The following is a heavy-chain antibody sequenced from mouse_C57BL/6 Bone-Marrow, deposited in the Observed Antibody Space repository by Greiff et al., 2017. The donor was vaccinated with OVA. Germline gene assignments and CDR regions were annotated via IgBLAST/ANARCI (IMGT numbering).Heavy chain of an antibody. CDR1: GFSLTSYG. J-gene: IGHJ3*01. CDR2: IWRGGRT. Sequence: QVQLQQSGPGLVQPSQSLSITCTVSGFSLTSYGVHWVRQSPGKGLEWLGVIWRGGRTDYNAAFMSRLSITKDNSKSQVFFKMNSLQADDTAIYYCAKSLDSSGYTSWFAYWGQGTLVTVSA. D-gene: IGHD3-2*02. V-gene: IGHV2-5*01. CDR3: AKSLDSSGYTSWFAY.